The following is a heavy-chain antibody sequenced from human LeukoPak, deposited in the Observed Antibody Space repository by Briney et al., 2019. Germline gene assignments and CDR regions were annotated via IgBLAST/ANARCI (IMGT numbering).Heavy chain of an antibody. CDR1: GFTFSSYA. V-gene: IGHV3-30*04. Sequence: PGGSLRLSCAASGFTFSSYAMHWVRQAPGKGLEWVAVISYDGSNKYYADSVKGRFTISRDNSKNTLYLQMNSLRAEDTAVYYCARDADIAYYYYYMDVWGKGTTVTVSS. CDR2: ISYDGSNK. J-gene: IGHJ6*03. D-gene: IGHD6-13*01. CDR3: ARDADIAYYYYYMDV.